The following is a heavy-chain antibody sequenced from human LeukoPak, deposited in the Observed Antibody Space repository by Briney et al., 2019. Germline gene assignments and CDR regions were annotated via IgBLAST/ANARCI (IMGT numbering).Heavy chain of an antibody. V-gene: IGHV4-59*01. D-gene: IGHD5-24*01. Sequence: PSETLSLTCTVSGGSLSSYFWNWIRQPPGKGLEWIGYMHDSGTSNYNPSLKSRVSIALDTSKNQFSLKLNSVTAADTAIYYCAKSFSETERATITAYWGQGTLVTVSS. CDR1: GGSLSSYF. CDR3: AKSFSETERATITAY. J-gene: IGHJ4*02. CDR2: MHDSGTS.